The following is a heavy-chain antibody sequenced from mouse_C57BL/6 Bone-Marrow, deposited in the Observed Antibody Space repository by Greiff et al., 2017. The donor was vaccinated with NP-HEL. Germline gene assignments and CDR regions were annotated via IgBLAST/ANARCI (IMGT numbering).Heavy chain of an antibody. Sequence: EVQLVESGGGLVQPKGSLKLSCAASGFNFNTYAMNWVRQAPGKGLEWVARIRSKSNNYATYYADSVKDRFTISRDDSESMLYLQMNNLKTEDTAMYYCVRRFITTVGGGYWGQGTTLTVSS. D-gene: IGHD1-1*01. CDR1: GFNFNTYA. CDR2: IRSKSNNYAT. CDR3: VRRFITTVGGGY. V-gene: IGHV10-1*01. J-gene: IGHJ2*01.